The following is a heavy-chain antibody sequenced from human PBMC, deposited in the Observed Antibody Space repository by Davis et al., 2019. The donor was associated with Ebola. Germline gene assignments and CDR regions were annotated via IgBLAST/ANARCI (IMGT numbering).Heavy chain of an antibody. D-gene: IGHD5-24*01. CDR2: FDPILGET. CDR1: GDTFSDVT. J-gene: IGHJ4*02. CDR3: AKELHSLHNCFDS. V-gene: IGHV1-24*01. Sequence: AASVKVSCMVSGDTFSDVTIHWVRQAPGKGLEWMGSFDPILGETVYAQRFQGRVIMTADTSANTGLLELSSLRSEDTAVYYCAKELHSLHNCFDSWGQGTLITVSS.